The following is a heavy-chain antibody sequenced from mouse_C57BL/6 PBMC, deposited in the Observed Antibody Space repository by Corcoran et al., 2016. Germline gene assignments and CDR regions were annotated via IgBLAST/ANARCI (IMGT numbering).Heavy chain of an antibody. CDR1: GYTFTTYG. J-gene: IGHJ3*01. CDR2: INTYSGVP. D-gene: IGHD2-3*01. CDR3: ARDGYSSWFAY. V-gene: IGHV9-3*01. Sequence: QIQLVQSGPELKKPGETVKISCKASGYTFTTYGMSWVKRAPGKGLKWMGWINTYSGVPTYADDFKGRFAFSLETSASTAYLQINNLKNEDTATYFCARDGYSSWFAYWGQGTLVTVSA.